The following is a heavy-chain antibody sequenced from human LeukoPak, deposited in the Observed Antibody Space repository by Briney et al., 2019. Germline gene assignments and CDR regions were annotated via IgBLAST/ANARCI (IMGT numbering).Heavy chain of an antibody. CDR2: ISAYNGNT. Sequence: ASVTVSCKASGYTFTSYGISWVRQAPGQGLEWMGWISAYNGNTNYAQKLQGRVTMTTDTSTSTAYMELRSLRSDDTAVYYCARSSIPGIAAAGMDYWGQGTLVTVSS. CDR3: ARSSIPGIAAAGMDY. J-gene: IGHJ4*02. V-gene: IGHV1-18*01. D-gene: IGHD6-13*01. CDR1: GYTFTSYG.